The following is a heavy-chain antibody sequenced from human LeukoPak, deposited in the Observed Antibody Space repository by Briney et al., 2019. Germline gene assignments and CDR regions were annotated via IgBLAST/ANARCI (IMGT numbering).Heavy chain of an antibody. CDR3: ARAVRYSSAQTGAYFDS. CDR2: IYYMGTT. Sequence: SETLSLACTVSGGSISTTSYYWGWIRQPPGKGLEWIGSIYYMGTTYYSPSHKSRVALSVDTSNNQFSLKLNSLTAADTALYFCARAVRYSSAQTGAYFDSWGQGTLVTVSS. CDR1: GGSISTTSYY. V-gene: IGHV4-39*07. D-gene: IGHD6-19*01. J-gene: IGHJ4*02.